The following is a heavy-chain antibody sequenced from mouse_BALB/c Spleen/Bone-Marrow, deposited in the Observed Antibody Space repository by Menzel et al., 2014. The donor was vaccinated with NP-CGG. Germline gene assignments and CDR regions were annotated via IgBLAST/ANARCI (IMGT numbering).Heavy chain of an antibody. Sequence: VQLQQSGPELVKPGASMKISCKASGYSFTGYTTNWVKQSHGKNLQWIGLINPYNGGTSYNQKFKGKATLTVDKSSSTAYMELLSLTSEDSAVYYCARSYYDYDDAMDYWGQGTSVTVSS. V-gene: IGHV1-26*01. J-gene: IGHJ4*01. CDR3: ARSYYDYDDAMDY. CDR1: GYSFTGYT. CDR2: INPYNGGT. D-gene: IGHD2-4*01.